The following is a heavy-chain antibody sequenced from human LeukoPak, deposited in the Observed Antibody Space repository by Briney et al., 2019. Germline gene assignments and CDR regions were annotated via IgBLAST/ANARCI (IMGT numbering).Heavy chain of an antibody. J-gene: IGHJ3*02. CDR2: INAGYGST. CDR3: ARDGYSGHDFSGNAFDI. V-gene: IGHV1-3*01. D-gene: IGHD5-12*01. CDR1: GYTFTTYS. Sequence: ASVKVSCKASGYTFTTYSMHWVRQAPGQRLEWMGWINAGYGSTKYSQKFQGRITLTRDTSASTVYMELSSLRSEDTAVHYCARDGYSGHDFSGNAFDIWGQGTMVTVSS.